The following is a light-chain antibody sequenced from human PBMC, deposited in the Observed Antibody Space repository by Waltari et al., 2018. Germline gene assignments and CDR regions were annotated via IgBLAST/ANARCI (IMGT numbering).Light chain of an antibody. Sequence: QSALTQPASVSGPPGQSITTSCTETRIYFGGNNFVSLYQHRPGKAPKLMIYEVTHRPSGVSNRFSVSKSGNTASLTISGLQAEDEADYYCTSYTSSSTLYVFGTGTKVTVL. CDR2: EVT. V-gene: IGLV2-14*01. J-gene: IGLJ1*01. CDR3: TSYTSSSTLYV. CDR1: RIYFGGNNF.